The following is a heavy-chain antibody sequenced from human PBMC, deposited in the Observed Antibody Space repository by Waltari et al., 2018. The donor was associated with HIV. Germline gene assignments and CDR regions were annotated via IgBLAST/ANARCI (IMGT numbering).Heavy chain of an antibody. Sequence: EVQLVESGGDLVQPGESLRLSCLVSGFTFHNYGMSWVSQPPGTGVGWVANIKNDGSEKFYVDSVKGRFTISRDNTKRSLFLEMTNLTVEDTAVYYCARERTTVTFLNYWGQGTLVTVSS. V-gene: IGHV3-7*01. D-gene: IGHD4-17*01. CDR1: GFTFHNYG. J-gene: IGHJ4*02. CDR3: ARERTTVTFLNY. CDR2: IKNDGSEK.